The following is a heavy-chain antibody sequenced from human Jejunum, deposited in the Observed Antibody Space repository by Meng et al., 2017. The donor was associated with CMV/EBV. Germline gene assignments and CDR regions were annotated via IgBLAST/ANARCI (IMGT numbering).Heavy chain of an antibody. CDR2: ISSSSTYI. J-gene: IGHJ5*02. CDR3: ARAIDYGDPNWFDA. CDR1: GFTFTRYS. V-gene: IGHV3-21*01. Sequence: GFTFTRYSFIWVRQAPGKGLEWLSYISSSSTYIYHADSVKGRFTISRDNARNSVYLQMDRLGAEDTAVYYCARAIDYGDPNWFDAWGQGTPVTVSS. D-gene: IGHD4-17*01.